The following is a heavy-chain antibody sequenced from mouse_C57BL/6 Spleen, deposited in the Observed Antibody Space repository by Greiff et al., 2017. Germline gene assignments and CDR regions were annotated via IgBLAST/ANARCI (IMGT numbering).Heavy chain of an antibody. Sequence: EVKLQESGGGLVQPGESLKLSCESNEYEFPSHDMSWVRKTPEKRLELVAAINSDGGSTYYPDTMERRFIISRDNTKKTLYLQMSSLRSEDTALYYCARQAGIYYYGSSYGNWFAYWGQGTLVTVSA. D-gene: IGHD1-1*01. CDR1: EYEFPSHD. V-gene: IGHV5-2*01. CDR2: INSDGGST. CDR3: ARQAGIYYYGSSYGNWFAY. J-gene: IGHJ3*01.